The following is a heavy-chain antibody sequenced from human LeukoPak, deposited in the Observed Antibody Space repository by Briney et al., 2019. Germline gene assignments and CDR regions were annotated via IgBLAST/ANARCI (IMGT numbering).Heavy chain of an antibody. CDR2: IYHNGNT. Sequence: SETLSLTCAVSGYSISGGYYWGWIRQPPRKGLEWIGSIYHNGNTYYNPSLKSRVTISVDTSKNEFSLKLRSVTVADTAVYYCARGPRFGELLWHWFDPWGQGTLVTVSS. CDR3: ARGPRFGELLWHWFDP. D-gene: IGHD3-10*01. V-gene: IGHV4-38-2*01. CDR1: GYSISGGYY. J-gene: IGHJ5*02.